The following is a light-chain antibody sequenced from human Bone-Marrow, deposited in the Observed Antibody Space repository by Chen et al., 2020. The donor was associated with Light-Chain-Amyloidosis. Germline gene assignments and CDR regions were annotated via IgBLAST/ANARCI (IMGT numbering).Light chain of an antibody. CDR2: DDS. Sequence: SYVLTQPSSVSVAPGQTATIACGGNNIGSTSVHWYQRTPGQAPLLVVYDDSDRPSGIPERLSGANCGNTATLTISRVEAGDEAGYYCQVWDRSSDRPVFGGGTKLTVL. CDR1: NIGSTS. CDR3: QVWDRSSDRPV. V-gene: IGLV3-21*02. J-gene: IGLJ3*02.